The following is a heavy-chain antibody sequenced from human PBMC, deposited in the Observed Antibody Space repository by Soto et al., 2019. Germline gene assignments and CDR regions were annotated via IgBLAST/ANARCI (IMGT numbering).Heavy chain of an antibody. D-gene: IGHD3-10*01. Sequence: SETLALICAVSGGSVSSGVFSWNWIRQSPGQGLEWIGYVSHSGSPYYTASLRSRVTISLDKSTNQISLNLTSVTPADTAVYFCARGHYYYALDVWGQGTMVTLSS. V-gene: IGHV4-30-2*06. CDR3: ARGHYYYALDV. CDR2: VSHSGSP. CDR1: GGSVSSGVFS. J-gene: IGHJ3*01.